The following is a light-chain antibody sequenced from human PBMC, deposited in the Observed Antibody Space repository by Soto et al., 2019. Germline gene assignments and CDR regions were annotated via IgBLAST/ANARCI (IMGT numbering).Light chain of an antibody. J-gene: IGKJ2*01. CDR1: QWITTNF. V-gene: IGKV3-20*01. CDR2: GAS. CDR3: QQYGSSPGT. Sequence: PGERANLSCRASQWITTNFLAWFQQKPGLAPRLLIYGASTRASGVPDRFSGGGSGTDFVLTISRLEPEDFAVYYCQQYGSSPGTFGQGTKLEIK.